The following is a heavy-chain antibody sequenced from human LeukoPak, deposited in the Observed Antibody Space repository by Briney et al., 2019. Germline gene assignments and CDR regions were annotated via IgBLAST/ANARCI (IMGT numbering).Heavy chain of an antibody. D-gene: IGHD1-26*01. V-gene: IGHV4-34*01. CDR3: ARDSYYYPRDV. CDR1: GGSFSGYY. J-gene: IGHJ4*02. CDR2: INHSGST. Sequence: SETLSLTCAVYGGSFSGYYWSWIRQPPGKGLEWIGEINHSGSTNYNPSLKSRVTISVDTSKNQFSLKLSSVTAADTAVYYCARDSYYYPRDVWGQGTLVAVSS.